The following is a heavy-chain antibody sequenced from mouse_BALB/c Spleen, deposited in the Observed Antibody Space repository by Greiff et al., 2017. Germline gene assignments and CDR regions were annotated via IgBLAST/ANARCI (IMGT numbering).Heavy chain of an antibody. CDR1: GFNIKDYY. CDR2: IDPENGNT. CDR3: ANYYGSSYGYFDV. J-gene: IGHJ1*01. D-gene: IGHD1-1*01. V-gene: IGHV14-1*02. Sequence: VQLQQSGAELVRPGALVKLSCKASGFNIKDYYMHWVKQRPEQGLEWIGWIDPENGNTIYDPKFQGKASITADTSSNTAYLQLSSLTSEDTAVYYCANYYGSSYGYFDVWGAGTTVTVSS.